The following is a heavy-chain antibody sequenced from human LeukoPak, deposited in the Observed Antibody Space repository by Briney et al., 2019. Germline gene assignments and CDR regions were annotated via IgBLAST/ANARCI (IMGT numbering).Heavy chain of an antibody. Sequence: ASVKVSCKASGYTFTNYYMHWVRQAPGQGLEWMGIINPSGGSTTYAQRFQGRVTITRDTSTSTVYMELSSLRSEDTAVYFCARVWSGYPSFDYWGQGTLVTVSS. CDR3: ARVWSGYPSFDY. CDR1: GYTFTNYY. J-gene: IGHJ4*02. V-gene: IGHV1-46*01. D-gene: IGHD3-3*01. CDR2: INPSGGST.